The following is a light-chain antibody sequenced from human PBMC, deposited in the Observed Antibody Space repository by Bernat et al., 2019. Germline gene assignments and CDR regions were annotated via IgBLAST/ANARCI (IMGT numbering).Light chain of an antibody. J-gene: IGLJ2*01. CDR3: GTWDSSLSAHVV. Sequence: QSVLTQPPSVSAAPGQKVTISCSGSSSNIGNNYVSWYQQLPGTAPKLLIYDHGKRPSGFPDRFSGSQSGTSATLGITGLQTGDEADYYCGTWDSSLSAHVVFGGGTKLTVL. CDR2: DHG. V-gene: IGLV1-51*01. CDR1: SSNIGNNY.